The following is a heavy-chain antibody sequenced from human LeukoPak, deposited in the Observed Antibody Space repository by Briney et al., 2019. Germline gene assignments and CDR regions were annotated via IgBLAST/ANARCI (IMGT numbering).Heavy chain of an antibody. V-gene: IGHV3-7*01. J-gene: IGHJ4*02. CDR2: IKEDGSAK. Sequence: GGSLRLSCAASGFTFNIYAMSWVRQAPGRGLEWVANIKEDGSAKNYVDSVKGRFTISRDNAKNSLYLQLSSLRDEDTAVYYCARDVAYNTFDYWGQGTLVTVSS. CDR3: ARDVAYNTFDY. D-gene: IGHD1-14*01. CDR1: GFTFNIYA.